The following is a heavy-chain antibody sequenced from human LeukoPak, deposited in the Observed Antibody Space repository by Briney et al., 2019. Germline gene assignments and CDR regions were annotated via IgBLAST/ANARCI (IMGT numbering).Heavy chain of an antibody. CDR2: INPNSGDT. CDR1: GYTFTDYY. V-gene: IGHV1-2*02. CDR3: ARGSPMTKSFQQDY. J-gene: IGHJ4*02. D-gene: IGHD1/OR15-1a*01. Sequence: ASLKVSCKASGYTFTDYYMHRGRQAPGQGLVWMRWINPNSGDTKSAQAFQSRVTMTRDTSVNTAYMELSSLRSDDTAVYYCARGSPMTKSFQQDYWGQGTLITVAS.